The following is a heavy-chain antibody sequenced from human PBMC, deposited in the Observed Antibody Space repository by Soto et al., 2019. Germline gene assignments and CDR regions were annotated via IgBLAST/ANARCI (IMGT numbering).Heavy chain of an antibody. J-gene: IGHJ5*01. CDR2: INVYNGET. D-gene: IGHD2-2*02. V-gene: IGHV1-2*02. CDR1: GSTFSGYH. CDR3: AREGATRRPSRPAIGWLES. Sequence: ASVQVYCTASGSTFSGYHMHWVRQAPGQGLEWMGWINVYNGETNIAQKFQGRVAMTRDTSITTAYVELSRLRFDDTAVYFCAREGATRRPSRPAIGWLESWGQGTLVTVSS.